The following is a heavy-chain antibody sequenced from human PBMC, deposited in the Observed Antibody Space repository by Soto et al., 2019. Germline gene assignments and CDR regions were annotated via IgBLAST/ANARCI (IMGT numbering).Heavy chain of an antibody. J-gene: IGHJ4*02. CDR1: GYTFTSYD. V-gene: IGHV1-8*01. CDR2: ISPRSGTT. D-gene: IGHD3-3*01. Sequence: QVQLVQSGAEVKKPGASVKVSCKASGYTFTSYDISWVRQATGQGLEWMGWISPRSGTTGFVQKFQGRGTVTRDTSISTAYMEVTSLTSEDTAVYYCARTIFGVATYYFDYWGQGTLVTVSS. CDR3: ARTIFGVATYYFDY.